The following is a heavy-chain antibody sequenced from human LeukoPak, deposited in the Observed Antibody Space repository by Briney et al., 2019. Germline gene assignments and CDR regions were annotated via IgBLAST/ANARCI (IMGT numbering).Heavy chain of an antibody. CDR2: IYCSGST. Sequence: PSETLSLTCTVSGGSLSSYYWSWIRQPPGKGLEWIGYIYCSGSTNYNPSLKSRVTISVDTSKNQFSLKLSSVTAADTAVYYCARDRGQWLLNWFDPWGQGTLVTVSS. CDR1: GGSLSSYY. CDR3: ARDRGQWLLNWFDP. V-gene: IGHV4-59*01. D-gene: IGHD6-19*01. J-gene: IGHJ5*02.